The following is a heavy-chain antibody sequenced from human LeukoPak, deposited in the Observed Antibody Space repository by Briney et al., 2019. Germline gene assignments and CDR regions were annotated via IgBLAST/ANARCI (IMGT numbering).Heavy chain of an antibody. CDR2: IYYSGST. V-gene: IGHV4-39*07. J-gene: IGHJ4*02. CDR1: GGSISSSSYY. CDR3: ARDSGDYSTDY. Sequence: SETLSLTCTVSGGSISSSSYYWGWIRQPPGKGLEWIGSIYYSGSTYYNPSLKSRVTISVDTSKNQFSLRLSSVTAADTAVYYCARDSGDYSTDYWGQGTLVTVSS. D-gene: IGHD3-3*01.